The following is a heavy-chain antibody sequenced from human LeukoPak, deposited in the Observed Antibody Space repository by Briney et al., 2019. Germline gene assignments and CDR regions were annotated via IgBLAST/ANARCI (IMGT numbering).Heavy chain of an antibody. CDR3: ARIGYGSSSNDY. J-gene: IGHJ4*02. V-gene: IGHV3-7*01. CDR2: INQDGSVK. CDR1: GFTFSSYA. D-gene: IGHD6-6*01. Sequence: GGSLRLSCAASGFTFSSYAMSWVRQAPGKGLEWVANINQDGSVKYYADSVKGRFTISRDNAKNSVYLQINSLGVEDTAVYYCARIGYGSSSNDYWGQGTLVTVSS.